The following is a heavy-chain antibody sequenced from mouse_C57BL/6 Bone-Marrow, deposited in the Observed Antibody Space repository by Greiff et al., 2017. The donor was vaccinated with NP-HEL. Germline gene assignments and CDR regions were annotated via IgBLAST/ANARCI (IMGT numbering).Heavy chain of an antibody. D-gene: IGHD2-2*01. Sequence: VQLPHSGAELVKPGASVKLSCTASGFNIKDYYMHWVKQRTEQGLEWIGRIDPEDGETKYAPKFQGKATITADTSSNTAYLQLSSLTSEDTAVYYCALWLRRRGYAMDYWGQGTSVTVSS. V-gene: IGHV14-2*01. CDR2: IDPEDGET. CDR3: ALWLRRRGYAMDY. CDR1: GFNIKDYY. J-gene: IGHJ4*01.